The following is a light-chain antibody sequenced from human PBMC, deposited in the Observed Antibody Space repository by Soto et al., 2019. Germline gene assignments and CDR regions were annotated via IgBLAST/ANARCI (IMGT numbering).Light chain of an antibody. CDR2: DVS. V-gene: IGLV2-14*03. Sequence: QSALTQPASVSGSPGQSITISCTGASSDDGGYNYVSWYQHHPGKAHKLMIYDVSNPPSGVSNRFSGSKSANTASLTISGLQAEDDADYYGTSYITPNILVFGGGTKLTVL. CDR3: TSYITPNILV. J-gene: IGLJ2*01. CDR1: SSDDGGYNY.